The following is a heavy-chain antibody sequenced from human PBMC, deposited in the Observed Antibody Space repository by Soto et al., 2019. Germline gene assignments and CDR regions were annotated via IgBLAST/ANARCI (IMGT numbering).Heavy chain of an antibody. Sequence: QVQLVQSGGEVKKPGASVRVSCQDSGYPFNKFGIHWVRQAPGQGLEWLGRMSGRSGDPNCAPNVRDRITMATDTSNNTAYMELRSLRSDDTAVYYCAREGGHGAGKHHYGLDVWGQGTTVTVSS. V-gene: IGHV1-18*01. CDR3: AREGGHGAGKHHYGLDV. D-gene: IGHD1-1*01. CDR2: MSGRSGDP. J-gene: IGHJ6*02. CDR1: GYPFNKFG.